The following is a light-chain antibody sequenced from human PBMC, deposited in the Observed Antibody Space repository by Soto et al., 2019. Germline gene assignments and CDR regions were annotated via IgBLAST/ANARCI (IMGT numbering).Light chain of an antibody. CDR3: QQYGTWIT. J-gene: IGKJ5*01. V-gene: IGKV3-20*01. Sequence: EIVLTQSPATLSLSPGERVSLSCGASQWFSGKNLAWYQQKPGQPPRLLIYSSSVRASGVPVRVRGSGSGTDFTLTIARLEPDDFAVYYCQQYGTWITFGQGTRLETK. CDR2: SSS. CDR1: QWFSGKN.